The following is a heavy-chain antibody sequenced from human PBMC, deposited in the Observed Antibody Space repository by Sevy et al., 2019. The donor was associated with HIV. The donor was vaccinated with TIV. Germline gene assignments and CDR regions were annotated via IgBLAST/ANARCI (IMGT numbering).Heavy chain of an antibody. J-gene: IGHJ4*02. CDR3: ARLRAILVIPAGGYFDY. Sequence: SETLSLTCAVSGYSIRSGYYWGWIRQSPGKGLEWIGSIYESGRTLYNPSLESRVTMSVDTSKNQFSLQVNSVTAADTAVYYCARLRAILVIPAGGYFDYWGQGTLVTVSS. V-gene: IGHV4-38-2*01. D-gene: IGHD2-2*01. CDR1: GYSIRSGYY. CDR2: IYESGRT.